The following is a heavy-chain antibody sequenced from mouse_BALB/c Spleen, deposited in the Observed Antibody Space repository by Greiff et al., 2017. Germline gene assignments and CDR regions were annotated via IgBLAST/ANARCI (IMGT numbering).Heavy chain of an antibody. CDR1: GYSFTGYY. CDR3: ARGGLRFAFDV. V-gene: IGHV1-26*01. CDR2: INPYNGAT. J-gene: IGHJ1*01. Sequence: VQLQQSGPELVKPGASVKISCKASGYSFTGYYMHWVKQSHVKSLEWIGRINPYNGATSYNQNFKDKASLTVDKSSSTAYMELHSLTSEDSAVYCCARGGLRFAFDVWGAGTTVTVSS.